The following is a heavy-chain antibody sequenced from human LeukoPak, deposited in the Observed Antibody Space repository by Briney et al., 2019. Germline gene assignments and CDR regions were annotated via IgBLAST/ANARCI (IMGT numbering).Heavy chain of an antibody. D-gene: IGHD6-13*01. CDR1: GDSVSSNSAA. CDR2: TYYRSKWYN. V-gene: IGHV6-1*01. Sequence: SQTLSLTCAISGDSVSSNSAAWNWIRQSPSRGLEWLGMTYYRSKWYNDYAVSVESRITINQDTSKNQFSLQLNSVTPEDTAVYYCARGNVGYSSSWNSGSYYYYYMDVWGKGTTVTISS. CDR3: ARGNVGYSSSWNSGSYYYYYMDV. J-gene: IGHJ6*03.